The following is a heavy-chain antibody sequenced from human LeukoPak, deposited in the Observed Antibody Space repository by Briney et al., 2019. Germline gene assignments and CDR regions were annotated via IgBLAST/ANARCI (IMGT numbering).Heavy chain of an antibody. CDR2: IISSSSYI. CDR1: GFTFSSYS. Sequence: PGGSLRLSCAASGFTFSSYSMNWVRQAPGKGLEWVSSIISSSSYIYYADSVKGRFTISRDNAKNSLYLQMNSLRAEDTAVYYCARGSSSTSYYYYGMDVWGKGTTVTVSS. J-gene: IGHJ6*04. V-gene: IGHV3-21*01. D-gene: IGHD2-2*01. CDR3: ARGSSSTSYYYYGMDV.